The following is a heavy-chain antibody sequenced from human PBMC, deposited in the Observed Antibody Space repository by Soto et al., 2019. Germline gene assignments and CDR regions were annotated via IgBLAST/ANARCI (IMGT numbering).Heavy chain of an antibody. Sequence: VGSLRLSCAASGFTFSSYAMSWVRQAPGKGLEWVSTINAGGGSTFYADSVKGRFTISRDNSKNTLYLQMNSLRAEDTAVYYCAKGGPTYSSSWYDYWGQGTLVTVSS. V-gene: IGHV3-23*01. D-gene: IGHD6-13*01. CDR2: INAGGGST. CDR3: AKGGPTYSSSWYDY. J-gene: IGHJ4*02. CDR1: GFTFSSYA.